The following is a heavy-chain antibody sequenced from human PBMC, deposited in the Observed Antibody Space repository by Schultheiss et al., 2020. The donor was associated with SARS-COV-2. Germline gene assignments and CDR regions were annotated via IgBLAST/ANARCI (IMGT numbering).Heavy chain of an antibody. Sequence: SDTLSLTCAVSGYSISSGYYWGWIRQPPGKGLEWIGSIYHSGSTYYNPSLKSRVTISIDTSKNQFSLKLSSVTAADTAVYYCARQGLSGWYYYYMDVWGKGTTVTVAS. CDR2: IYHSGST. CDR3: ARQGLSGWYYYYMDV. V-gene: IGHV4-38-2*01. CDR1: GYSISSGYY. D-gene: IGHD3-10*01. J-gene: IGHJ6*03.